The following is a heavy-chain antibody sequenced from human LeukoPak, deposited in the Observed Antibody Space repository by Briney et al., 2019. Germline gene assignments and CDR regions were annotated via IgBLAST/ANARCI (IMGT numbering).Heavy chain of an antibody. CDR3: AKGRRGCSSTSCCYGSDI. V-gene: IGHV3-23*01. Sequence: GGSLRLSCAASGFTFSSYAMSWVRQAPGKGLEWVSGISGSGGSTYYADSVKGRFTISRDNSKNTLYLQMNSLRAEDTAVYYCAKGRRGCSSTSCCYGSDIWGQGTMVTVSS. D-gene: IGHD2-2*01. CDR2: ISGSGGST. J-gene: IGHJ3*02. CDR1: GFTFSSYA.